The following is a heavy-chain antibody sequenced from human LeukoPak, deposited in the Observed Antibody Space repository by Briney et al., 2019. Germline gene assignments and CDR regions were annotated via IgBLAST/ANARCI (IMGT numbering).Heavy chain of an antibody. D-gene: IGHD3-16*02. CDR3: ARDINYVWGSYRSHGEDY. CDR1: GYTFTDYY. Sequence: ASVKVSCKASGYTFTDYYMHWVRQAPGQGLEWMGWINPNSGGTNYAQKFQGRVTMTRDTSITTAYMGLSRLRSDDTAVYYCARDINYVWGSYRSHGEDYWGQGTLVTVSS. V-gene: IGHV1-2*02. J-gene: IGHJ4*02. CDR2: INPNSGGT.